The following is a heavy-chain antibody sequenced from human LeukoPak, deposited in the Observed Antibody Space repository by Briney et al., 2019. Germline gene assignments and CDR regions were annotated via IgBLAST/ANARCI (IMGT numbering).Heavy chain of an antibody. J-gene: IGHJ6*02. CDR3: GKGGFRSKRPYYYYGMDV. CDR1: GFTFSSYA. V-gene: IGHV3-23*01. CDR2: ISGTGGTT. Sequence: GGSLRLSCAASGFTFSSYAMTWVRQAPGKGLEWVSAISGTGGTTYYADSVKGRLTISRDNSKNTLYLQMNSLRAEDTAVYYLGKGGFRSKRPYYYYGMDVWGQGTTVTVSS. D-gene: IGHD2-15*01.